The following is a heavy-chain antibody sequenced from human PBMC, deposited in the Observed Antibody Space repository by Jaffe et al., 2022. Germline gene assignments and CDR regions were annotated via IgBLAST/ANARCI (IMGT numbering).Heavy chain of an antibody. CDR3: ARDRREGGLRPGEFDY. Sequence: QVQLVQSGAEVKKPGASVKVSCKASGYTFTSYAMHWVRQAPGQRLEWMGWINAGNGNTKYSQKFQGRVTITRDTSASTAYMELSSLRSEDTAVYYCARDRREGGLRPGEFDYWGQGTLVTVSS. V-gene: IGHV1-3*01. J-gene: IGHJ4*02. CDR1: GYTFTSYA. D-gene: IGHD5-12*01. CDR2: INAGNGNT.